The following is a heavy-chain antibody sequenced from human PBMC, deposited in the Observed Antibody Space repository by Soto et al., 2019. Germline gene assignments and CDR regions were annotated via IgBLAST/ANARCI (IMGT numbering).Heavy chain of an antibody. V-gene: IGHV4-34*01. J-gene: IGHJ4*01. CDR1: GGSFSGFY. CDR3: ASHKRYYRMDY. CDR2: INHSGST. Sequence: SETMSLTCAVDGGSFSGFYSTWIRQPPGTGLEWIGEINHSGSTNYTPSLKSRVNISVDTSKTQYSLKLSCVTAAYTAVYYCASHKRYYRMDYWGQGTMVTVSS. D-gene: IGHD2-21*01.